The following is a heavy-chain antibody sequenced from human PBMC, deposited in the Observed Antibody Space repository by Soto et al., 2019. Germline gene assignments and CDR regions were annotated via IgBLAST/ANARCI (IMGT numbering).Heavy chain of an antibody. D-gene: IGHD4-17*01. CDR2: INHSGST. Sequence: PSETLSLTCAVYGGSFSGYYWSWIRQPPGKGLEWIGEINHSGSTNYNPSLKSRVTISVDTSKNQFSLKLSSVTAADTAVYYCATPPLYGDYGDYWGQGTLVTVSS. CDR1: GGSFSGYY. CDR3: ATPPLYGDYGDY. J-gene: IGHJ4*02. V-gene: IGHV4-34*01.